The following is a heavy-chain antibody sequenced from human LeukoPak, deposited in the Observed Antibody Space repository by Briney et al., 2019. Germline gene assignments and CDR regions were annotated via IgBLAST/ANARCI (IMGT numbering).Heavy chain of an antibody. V-gene: IGHV1-24*01. J-gene: IGHJ4*02. D-gene: IGHD3-10*01. CDR3: ARIDFYGSGSHHTGDY. CDR2: FDPEDGET. Sequence: ASVKVSCKVSGYTLTELSMHWVRQGPGKGLEWMGGFDPEDGETIYAQMFQGRVTMTEDTSTDTAYMELSSLRSEDTAVYYCARIDFYGSGSHHTGDYWGQGTLVTVSS. CDR1: GYTLTELS.